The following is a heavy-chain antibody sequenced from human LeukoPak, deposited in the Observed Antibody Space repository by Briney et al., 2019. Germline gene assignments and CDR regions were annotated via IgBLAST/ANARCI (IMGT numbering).Heavy chain of an antibody. V-gene: IGHV1-46*01. CDR1: GYTFGTHW. D-gene: IGHD2-21*02. CDR3: ARGKTTVYCGGDCYAFDY. Sequence: ASVKVSCKPSGYTFGTHWMHWVRQAPGQGLEWMAIINPSGDFRSYAQKFQGRVTVTRDLSITTAYMELSSLTSDDTAVYYCARGKTTVYCGGDCYAFDYWGQGSLVTVSS. CDR2: INPSGDFR. J-gene: IGHJ4*02.